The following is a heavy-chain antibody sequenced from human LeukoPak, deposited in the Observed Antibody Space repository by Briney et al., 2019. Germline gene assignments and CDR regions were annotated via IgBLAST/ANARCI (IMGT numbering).Heavy chain of an antibody. Sequence: GGSLRLSCAASGFTFSSYAMSWVRQAPGKGLEWVSAISGSGGSTYYADSVKGRFTISRDNSKNTLYLQMNSLRAEDTAVYYCAKRSGXXXXSTSCYXPYYMXVWGKGXTVTVSS. V-gene: IGHV3-23*01. D-gene: IGHD2-2*01. CDR2: ISGSGGST. CDR1: GFTFSSYA. J-gene: IGHJ6*03. CDR3: AKRSGXXXXSTSCYXPYYMXV.